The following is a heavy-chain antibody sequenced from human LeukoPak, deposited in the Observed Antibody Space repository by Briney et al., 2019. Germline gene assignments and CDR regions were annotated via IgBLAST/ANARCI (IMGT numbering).Heavy chain of an antibody. CDR1: GMTVCSNY. V-gene: IGHV3-53*01. J-gene: IGHJ4*02. CDR3: ARARVGSTYSFDC. D-gene: IGHD1-26*01. CDR2: IYIGGST. Sequence: GGSLRLSCAAFGMTVCSNYISWVRQAPGKGMEWVSVIYIGGSTYFADSVKGRFTISRDYSQNTVYLQMNSLRDEDTAVYFCARARVGSTYSFDCWGQGTLVTVSS.